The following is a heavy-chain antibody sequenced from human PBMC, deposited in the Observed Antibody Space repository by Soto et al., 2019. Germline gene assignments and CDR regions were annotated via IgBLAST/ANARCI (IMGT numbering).Heavy chain of an antibody. CDR1: GYTFTTYG. D-gene: IGHD5-18*01. CDR2: ISGYNGNT. J-gene: IGHJ4*02. V-gene: IGHV1-18*01. CDR3: ARDHWIQKAKEFDY. Sequence: QVQLVQSGPEVKKPGASVKVSCKASGYTFTTYGISWVRQAPGQGLEWMGWISGYNGNTNYAQKLQGRVTMTKDTSTRTAYMEVRSLRSDDTAVYYCARDHWIQKAKEFDYGGQGTLVTVSS.